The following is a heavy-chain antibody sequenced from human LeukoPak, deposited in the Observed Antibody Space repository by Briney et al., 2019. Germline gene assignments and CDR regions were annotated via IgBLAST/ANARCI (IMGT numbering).Heavy chain of an antibody. D-gene: IGHD3-22*01. CDR1: GGSISSRGFS. J-gene: IGHJ4*02. Sequence: SETLSLTCAVSGGSISSRGFSWTWIRQPPGKGLEWIGYIYHRGSTYYNPSLKSRVTISVDRSKNQFSLKLSSVTAADTAVYYCARGGYDSSGYYYDYWGQGTLVTVSS. CDR3: ARGGYDSSGYYYDY. CDR2: IYHRGST. V-gene: IGHV4-30-2*01.